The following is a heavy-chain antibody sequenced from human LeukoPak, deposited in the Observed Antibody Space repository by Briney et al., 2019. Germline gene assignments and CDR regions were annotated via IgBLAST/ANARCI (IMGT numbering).Heavy chain of an antibody. D-gene: IGHD3-22*01. Sequence: GGSLRFSCAASGFTFSSYNLNWVRQAPGKGLEWVSYISSSSSTIYYADSVKGRFTISRDNAKNSLYLQMHSLRAEDTAVYYCARQDYSDSSGYPYFDYWGQGTLVTVSS. J-gene: IGHJ4*02. V-gene: IGHV3-48*01. CDR2: ISSSSSTI. CDR3: ARQDYSDSSGYPYFDY. CDR1: GFTFSSYN.